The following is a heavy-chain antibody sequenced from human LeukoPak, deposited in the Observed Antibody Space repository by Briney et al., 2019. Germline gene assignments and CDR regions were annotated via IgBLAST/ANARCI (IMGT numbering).Heavy chain of an antibody. CDR3: SRGLDSRKLGY. V-gene: IGHV4-31*03. J-gene: IGHJ4*02. CDR2: IHPSGTL. D-gene: IGHD3-22*01. CDR1: GASFSSGDQY. Sequence: SETLSLTCTVSGASFSSGDQYWDWIRQSPGKGLEWIGSIHPSGTLYNNPSLESRVTMSMDTSKNQFSLNLNSVTAADTAVYFCSRGLDSRKLGYWGQGTLVTVSS.